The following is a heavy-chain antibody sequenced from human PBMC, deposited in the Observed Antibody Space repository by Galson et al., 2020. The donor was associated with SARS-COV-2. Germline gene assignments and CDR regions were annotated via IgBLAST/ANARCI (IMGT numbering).Heavy chain of an antibody. CDR3: AHSVPVTYYDILTGYRNYYGMDV. D-gene: IGHD3-9*01. V-gene: IGHV2-5*02. CDR2: IYWDDDT. CDR1: GFSPSTSGVG. Sequence: KLSGPPLVNPTQTLTLTCTFSGFSPSTSGVGVGWNRQPPGKALEWLALIYWDDDTRYSPSLKSRLTITKDTSKNQVVLTMTNMDPVDTATYYCAHSVPVTYYDILTGYRNYYGMDVWGQGTTVTVSS. J-gene: IGHJ6*02.